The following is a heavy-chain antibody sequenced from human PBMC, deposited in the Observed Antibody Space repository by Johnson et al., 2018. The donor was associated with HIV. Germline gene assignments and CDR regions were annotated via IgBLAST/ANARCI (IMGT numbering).Heavy chain of an antibody. CDR3: ARDQGDIVVVLAAELWAFDI. V-gene: IGHV3-11*04. CDR1: GFTFSDYY. D-gene: IGHD2-15*01. J-gene: IGHJ3*02. Sequence: QVQLVESGGGLVKPGGSLRLSCAASGFTFSDYYMSWIRQAPGKGLEWVSYISSSGSTIYYADSVKGRFTISRDNAKNSLYLQMNSLRAEDTAVYYCARDQGDIVVVLAAELWAFDIWGQGTMVTVSS. CDR2: ISSSGSTI.